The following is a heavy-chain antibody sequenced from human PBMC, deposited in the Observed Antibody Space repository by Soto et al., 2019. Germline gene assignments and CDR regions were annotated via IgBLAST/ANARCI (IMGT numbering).Heavy chain of an antibody. CDR1: GFTFSNYG. D-gene: IGHD2-8*01. CDR2: MSYDGENK. J-gene: IGHJ6*02. Sequence: QVQLVESGGDVVQPGRSLRLSCAASGFTFSNYGMHWVRQAPGKGLEWVAVMSYDGENKYLAHSVRGRFSISRDNSKNTLYLQMNSLRLEDTAVYYCAKGGWDVVLIGAIIKGGALDVWGQGTTVTVSS. CDR3: AKGGWDVVLIGAIIKGGALDV. V-gene: IGHV3-30*18.